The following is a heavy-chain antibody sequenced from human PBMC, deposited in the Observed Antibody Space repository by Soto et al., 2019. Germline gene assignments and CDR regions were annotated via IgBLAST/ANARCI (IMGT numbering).Heavy chain of an antibody. CDR2: ISAYNGNT. D-gene: IGHD2-15*01. CDR1: VCRFAGYV. Sequence: GAAVMVSWEAWVCRFAGYVISSRLQSPGQGLEWMGWISAYNGNTNYAQKLQGRVTMTADTSTSTAYMELWSLRSDDTAVYYCARDDIVGVVAALGLFAISVQGTIVTVSS. V-gene: IGHV1-18*01. CDR3: ARDDIVGVVAALGLFAI. J-gene: IGHJ3*02.